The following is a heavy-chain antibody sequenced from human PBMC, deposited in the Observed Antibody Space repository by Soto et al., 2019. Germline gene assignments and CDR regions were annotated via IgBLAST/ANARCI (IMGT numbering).Heavy chain of an antibody. CDR2: INPNSGAT. D-gene: IGHD3-3*01. J-gene: IGHJ5*02. CDR1: GYTFTGYF. CDR3: ARGGGTILAPLP. V-gene: IGHV1-2*02. Sequence: SVRVSCKASGYTFTGYFIHWVRQAPGQGLEWMGWINPNSGATKYAQKFQGRVTMTRDTTISTAYMELTLLRSDDTAIYYCARGGGTILAPLPWGEGTLVTVSS.